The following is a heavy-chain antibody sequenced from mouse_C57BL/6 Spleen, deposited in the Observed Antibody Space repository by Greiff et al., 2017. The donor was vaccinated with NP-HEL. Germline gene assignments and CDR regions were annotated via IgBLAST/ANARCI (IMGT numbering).Heavy chain of an antibody. J-gene: IGHJ2*01. D-gene: IGHD1-1*01. V-gene: IGHV5-4*03. CDR1: GFTFSSYA. Sequence: EVKLVESGGGLVKPGGSLKLSCAASGFTFSSYAMSWVRQTPEKRLEWVATISDGGSYTYYPDNVKGRFTISRDNAKNNLYLQMSHLKSEDTAMYYCARYYGSSYCDYWGQGTTLTVSS. CDR2: ISDGGSYT. CDR3: ARYYGSSYCDY.